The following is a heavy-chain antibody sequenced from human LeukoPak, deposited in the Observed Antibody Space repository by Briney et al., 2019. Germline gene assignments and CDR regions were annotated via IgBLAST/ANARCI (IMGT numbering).Heavy chain of an antibody. Sequence: RGSLRLSCAASGFTFSTYTMHWVRQAPGKGLEYVSVLRGKGDITYYANSMKGRFTISRDNSKNTLYLQMGSLRPEDMAVYYCRAVAATNEVDYWGQGTLVTVSS. CDR3: RAVAATNEVDY. J-gene: IGHJ4*02. CDR1: GFTFSTYT. D-gene: IGHD6-19*01. CDR2: LRGKGDIT. V-gene: IGHV3-64*01.